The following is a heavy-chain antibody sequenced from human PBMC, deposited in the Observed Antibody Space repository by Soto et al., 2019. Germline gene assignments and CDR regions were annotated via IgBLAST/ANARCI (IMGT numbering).Heavy chain of an antibody. CDR3: ARVPEGETYYYYYGMDV. D-gene: IGHD3-16*01. CDR2: INSDGSST. J-gene: IGHJ6*02. Sequence: PGGSLRLSCAASGFTFSSYWMHWVRQAPGKGLVWVSRINSDGSSTSYADSVKGRFTISRDNAKNTLYLQMNSLRAEDTAVYYCARVPEGETYYYYYGMDVWGQGTTVTVSS. CDR1: GFTFSSYW. V-gene: IGHV3-74*01.